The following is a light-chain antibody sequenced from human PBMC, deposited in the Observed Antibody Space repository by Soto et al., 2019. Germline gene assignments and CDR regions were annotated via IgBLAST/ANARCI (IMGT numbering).Light chain of an antibody. CDR2: EVN. Sequence: AALTKPDSGAGLAGHALPISCTGTCSYIGTYNLVSWYKQQPGKAPKLMIYEVNKRPSGVSDRFSGSKSGNTASLTISGLQAEDEADYYCCSYAGSSTLYVFGTGTKVTVL. CDR1: CSYIGTYNL. V-gene: IGLV2-23*02. CDR3: CSYAGSSTLYV. J-gene: IGLJ1*01.